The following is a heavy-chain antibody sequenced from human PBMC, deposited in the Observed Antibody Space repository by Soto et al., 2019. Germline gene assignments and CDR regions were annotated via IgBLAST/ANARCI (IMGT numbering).Heavy chain of an antibody. Sequence: GASVKVSCKASGYTFTSYDINWVRQATGQGLEWMGWMNPNSGNTGYAQKFQGRVTMTRNTSISTAYMELSSLRSEDTAVYYCAARYYDFWSGYYPSYYYGMDVWGQGTTVTVSS. CDR3: AARYYDFWSGYYPSYYYGMDV. CDR1: GYTFTSYD. J-gene: IGHJ6*02. V-gene: IGHV1-8*01. D-gene: IGHD3-3*01. CDR2: MNPNSGNT.